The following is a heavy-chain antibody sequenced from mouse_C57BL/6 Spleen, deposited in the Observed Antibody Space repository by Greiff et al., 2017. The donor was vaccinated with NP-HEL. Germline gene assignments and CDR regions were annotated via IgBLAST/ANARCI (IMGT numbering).Heavy chain of an antibody. J-gene: IGHJ4*01. CDR3: ARRHDYDIYYAMDY. Sequence: QVQLKESGAELVKPGASVKLSCKASGYTFTSYWMHWVKQRPGRGLEWIGRIDPNSGGTKYNEKFKSKATLTVDKPSSTAYMQLSSLTSEDSAVYYCARRHDYDIYYAMDYWGQGTSVTVSS. CDR1: GYTFTSYW. V-gene: IGHV1-72*01. D-gene: IGHD2-4*01. CDR2: IDPNSGGT.